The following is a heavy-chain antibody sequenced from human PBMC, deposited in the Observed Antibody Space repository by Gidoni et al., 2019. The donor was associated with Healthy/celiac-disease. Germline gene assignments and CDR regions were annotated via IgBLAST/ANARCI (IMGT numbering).Heavy chain of an antibody. D-gene: IGHD1-26*01. V-gene: IGHV3-49*05. J-gene: IGHJ4*02. CDR2: IRSKAYGGTT. CDR1: GFTFGDYA. CDR3: TRASIVGATTLTNY. Sequence: EVQLVESGGGLVKPGRSLRLSCTASGFTFGDYAMSWFRQAPGKGLEWVGFIRSKAYGGTTEYAASVKGRFTISRDDSKSIAYLQMNSLKTEDTAVYYCTRASIVGATTLTNYWGQGTLVTVSS.